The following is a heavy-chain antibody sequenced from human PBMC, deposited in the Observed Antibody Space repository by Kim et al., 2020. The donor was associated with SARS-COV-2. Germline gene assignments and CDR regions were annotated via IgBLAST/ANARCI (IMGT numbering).Heavy chain of an antibody. D-gene: IGHD5-18*01. V-gene: IGHV1-2*02. CDR1: GYTFADSY. CDR2: INPNSGDT. J-gene: IGHJ5*02. CDR3: ARNGPQRGFWFDP. Sequence: ASVKVSCKASGYTFADSYVHWVRQAPGQGLEWMGWINPNSGDTKCAQKFQGRVTMTRDTSISTAYMELTSLRSDDTAVYYCARNGPQRGFWFDPWGQGTLVTVSS.